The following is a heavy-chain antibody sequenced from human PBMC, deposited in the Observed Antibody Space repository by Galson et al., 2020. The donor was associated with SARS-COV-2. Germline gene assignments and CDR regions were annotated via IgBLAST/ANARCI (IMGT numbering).Heavy chain of an antibody. J-gene: IGHJ4*02. CDR3: ARGDMGNDYFDY. CDR1: GFTFSIYW. D-gene: IGHD7-27*01. CDR2: IYSEGSST. V-gene: IGHV3-74*01. Sequence: ALHGESLKISCAASGFTFSIYWMHWVRQASGKGLVWVSRIYSEGSSTSYADSVKGRFTISGDNAKNTLYLQMNSLRAEDTAVYYCARGDMGNDYFDYWGQGTLVTVSS.